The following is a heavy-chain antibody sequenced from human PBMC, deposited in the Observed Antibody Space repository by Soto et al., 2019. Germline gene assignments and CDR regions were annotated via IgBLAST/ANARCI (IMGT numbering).Heavy chain of an antibody. D-gene: IGHD3-9*01. J-gene: IGHJ4*02. CDR3: AKDTFDVPPGFDY. CDR2: ISGSGGST. Sequence: EVQLLGSGGGLVHPGGSLRLSCAASGFAFRNYGMSWVRQAPGKGLKWVSTISGSGGSTYHADSVKGRFTISRDNSKNTLYLQMNSLRAEDTAIYYCAKDTFDVPPGFDYWGQGTLVTVSS. CDR1: GFAFRNYG. V-gene: IGHV3-23*01.